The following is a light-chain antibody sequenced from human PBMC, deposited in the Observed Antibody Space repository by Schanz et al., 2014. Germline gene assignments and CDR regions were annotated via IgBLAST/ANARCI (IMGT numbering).Light chain of an antibody. J-gene: IGLJ3*02. CDR3: SSYTSSNTGV. CDR1: SSDIGRYNY. Sequence: QSALTQPPSASGSPGQSVTISCTGTSSDIGRYNYVSWYQHHPGKAPKLLIYEGSKRPSGVSNRFSGSKSGNTASLTISGLQAEDEADYYCSSYTSSNTGVFGGGTKLTVL. V-gene: IGLV2-14*01. CDR2: EGS.